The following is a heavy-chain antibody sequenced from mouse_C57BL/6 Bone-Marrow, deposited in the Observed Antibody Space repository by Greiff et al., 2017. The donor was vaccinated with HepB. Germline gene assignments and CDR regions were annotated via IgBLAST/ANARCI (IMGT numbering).Heavy chain of an antibody. D-gene: IGHD2-3*01. CDR2: IDPETGGT. V-gene: IGHV1-15*01. J-gene: IGHJ2*01. CDR1: GYTFTDYE. CDR3: TADGRFDY. Sequence: VQLQQSGAELVRPGASVTLSCKASGYTFTDYEMHWVKQTPVHGLEWIGAIDPETGGTAYNQKFKGKAILTADKPSSTACMELRSLTSVDAAVYYCTADGRFDYWGQGTTLTVSS.